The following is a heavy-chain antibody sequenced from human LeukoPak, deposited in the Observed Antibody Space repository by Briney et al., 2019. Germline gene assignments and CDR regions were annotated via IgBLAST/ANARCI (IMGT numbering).Heavy chain of an antibody. D-gene: IGHD2-2*01. J-gene: IGHJ5*02. Sequence: ASVKVSCKASGYTFTSYAMNWVRQAPGQGLEWMGWINTNTGNPTYAQGFTGRLVFSLDTSVSTAYLQISSLKAEDTAVYYCARDGLGDCSSTSCYGGVYNWFDPGGQGTLVTVSS. CDR3: ARDGLGDCSSTSCYGGVYNWFDP. CDR1: GYTFTSYA. CDR2: INTNTGNP. V-gene: IGHV7-4-1*02.